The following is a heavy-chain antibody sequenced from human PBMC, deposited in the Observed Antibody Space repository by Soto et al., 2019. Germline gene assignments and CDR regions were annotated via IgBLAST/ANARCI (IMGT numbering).Heavy chain of an antibody. J-gene: IGHJ6*02. Sequence: QMQLVESGGGVVQPGRSLRLSCAASGFTFRSYGIHWVRQAPGKGLEWVALIWFDGSKKYYVDSVKGRFAVSRDNSKNTLYLQMNSLRVEDTAVYYCARDRLVPYGYGMDVSGQGTTVTVSS. CDR2: IWFDGSKK. D-gene: IGHD2-2*01. CDR3: ARDRLVPYGYGMDV. V-gene: IGHV3-33*01. CDR1: GFTFRSYG.